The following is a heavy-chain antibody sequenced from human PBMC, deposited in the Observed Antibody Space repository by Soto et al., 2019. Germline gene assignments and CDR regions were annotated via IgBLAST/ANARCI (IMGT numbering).Heavy chain of an antibody. Sequence: GGSLRLSCAASGFTFSSYAMNWVRQAPGKGLEWVSGIDTSGGSTYYADSVKGRFTISRDNSKNTLYRPMNSLRAEDTAVYYCAKAAVAGITTFMWGGRESSAEKYYFDYWGQGTLVTVSS. CDR3: AKAAVAGITTFMWGGRESSAEKYYFDY. CDR2: IDTSGGST. V-gene: IGHV3-23*01. D-gene: IGHD6-19*01. CDR1: GFTFSSYA. J-gene: IGHJ4*02.